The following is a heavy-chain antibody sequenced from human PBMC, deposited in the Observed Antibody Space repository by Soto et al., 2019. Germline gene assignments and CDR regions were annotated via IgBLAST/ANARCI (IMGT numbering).Heavy chain of an antibody. CDR2: ISGGGDRT. D-gene: IGHD2-15*01. J-gene: IGHJ5*02. CDR3: AKQAVVVAATPWFDP. V-gene: IGHV3-23*01. CDR1: GFTFSTCA. Sequence: GGSLRLSCAASGFTFSTCAMNWVRQAPGKGLEWVSSISGGGDRTYYGDSMKGRFTISRDNSKNTLYLQINSLRADDTAVYYCAKQAVVVAATPWFDPWGQGTLVTVPQ.